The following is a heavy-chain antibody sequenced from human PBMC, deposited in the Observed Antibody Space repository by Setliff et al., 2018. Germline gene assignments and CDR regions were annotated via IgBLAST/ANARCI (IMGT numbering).Heavy chain of an antibody. D-gene: IGHD2-8*01. J-gene: IGHJ4*02. CDR3: AKVKKPLIRGSGFDY. CDR1: GCVFGTYG. Sequence: PGGSLRLSCAASGCVFGTYGMHWVRQAPGKGLDWVASVRFDGSYKVYADSVKGRFTISRDNSENTLFLQMTSLRPEDTGIYYCAKVKKPLIRGSGFDYWGRGTLVTVSS. CDR2: VRFDGSYK. V-gene: IGHV3-30*02.